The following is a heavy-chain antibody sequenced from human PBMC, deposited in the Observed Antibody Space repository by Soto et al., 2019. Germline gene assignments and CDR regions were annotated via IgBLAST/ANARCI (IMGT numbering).Heavy chain of an antibody. CDR1: GFTVSSNY. CDR2: IYSGGST. D-gene: IGHD3-3*01. Sequence: AGGSLRLSCAAPGFTVSSNYMSWVRQAPREGLEWVSVIYSGGSTYYADSVKGRFTISRDNSKNTLYLQMNSLRAEDTAVYYCARGAYFWSGSSPNWFDPWGQGTLVTVS. CDR3: ARGAYFWSGSSPNWFDP. J-gene: IGHJ5*02. V-gene: IGHV3-66*01.